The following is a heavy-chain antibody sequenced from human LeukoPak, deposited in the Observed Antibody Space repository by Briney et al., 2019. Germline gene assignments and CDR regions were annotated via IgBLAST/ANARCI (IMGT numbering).Heavy chain of an antibody. CDR2: ISSSGSTI. J-gene: IGHJ4*02. CDR1: GFTFSSYA. Sequence: GGSLRLSCAASGFTFSSYAMSWVRQAPGKGLEWVSYISSSGSTIYYSDSVKGRFTISRDNAKNSLYLQMNSLRAEDTAVYYCARVGYSYGLDYFDYWGQGNLVTVSS. CDR3: ARVGYSYGLDYFDY. D-gene: IGHD5-18*01. V-gene: IGHV3-48*03.